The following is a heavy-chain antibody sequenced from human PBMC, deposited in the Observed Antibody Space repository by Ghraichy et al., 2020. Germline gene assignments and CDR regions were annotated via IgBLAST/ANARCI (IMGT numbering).Heavy chain of an antibody. CDR1: GYSISSGYH. D-gene: IGHD2-21*01. CDR3: AKSCGRYCGSDY. V-gene: IGHV4-38-2*01. J-gene: IGHJ4*02. Sequence: SCAVSGYSISSGYHWGWIRQSPGKGLEWIGNMYHTGSTYYNPSLKSRVTISIDTSKNQFSLKLSSVTAADTAVYYCAKSCGRYCGSDYWGQGTLVTVSS. CDR2: MYHTGST.